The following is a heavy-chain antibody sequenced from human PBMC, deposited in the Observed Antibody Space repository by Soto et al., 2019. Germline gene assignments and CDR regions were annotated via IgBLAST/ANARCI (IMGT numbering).Heavy chain of an antibody. J-gene: IGHJ5*02. CDR2: IRSKANSYAT. Sequence: AGGSLRLSCAPAGFTFSGCAMNWVRQAAGKGLEWVGRIRSKANSYATAYAASVKGRFTISSDDSKNTAYLQMNSLKTEDTAVYYCTRLVTAMVSNWFDPWGQGTLVTVS. V-gene: IGHV3-73*01. CDR1: GFTFSGCA. D-gene: IGHD5-18*01. CDR3: TRLVTAMVSNWFDP.